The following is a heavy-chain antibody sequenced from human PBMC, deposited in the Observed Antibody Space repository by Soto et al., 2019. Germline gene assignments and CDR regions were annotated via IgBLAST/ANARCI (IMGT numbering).Heavy chain of an antibody. J-gene: IGHJ4*02. CDR2: IIPIFGTA. D-gene: IGHD5-18*01. V-gene: IGHV1-69*01. Sequence: QVQLVQSGAEVKKPGSSVKVSCKASGGTFSSYAISWVRQAPGQGLEWMGGIIPIFGTANYAQKFQGRVTNTADESTSTAYMELSSLRSEDTAVYYCARDLGEGDSRGYFLDYWGQGTLVTVSS. CDR1: GGTFSSYA. CDR3: ARDLGEGDSRGYFLDY.